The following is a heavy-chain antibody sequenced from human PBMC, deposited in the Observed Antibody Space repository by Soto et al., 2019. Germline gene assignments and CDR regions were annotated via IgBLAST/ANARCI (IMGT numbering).Heavy chain of an antibody. D-gene: IGHD2-15*01. J-gene: IGHJ4*02. CDR1: GFTFSSYS. CDR3: ARNRDCSGGSCYSRHFDY. CDR2: ISSSSSYI. Sequence: GGFLRLSCAASGFTFSSYSMNWVRQAPGKGLEWVSSISSSSSYIYYADSVKGRFTISRDNAKNSLYLQMNSLRAEDTAVYYCARNRDCSGGSCYSRHFDYWGQGTLVTVSS. V-gene: IGHV3-21*01.